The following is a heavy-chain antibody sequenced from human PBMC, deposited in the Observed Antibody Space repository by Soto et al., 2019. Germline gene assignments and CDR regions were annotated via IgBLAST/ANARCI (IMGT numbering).Heavy chain of an antibody. J-gene: IGHJ4*02. V-gene: IGHV4-59*01. Sequence: PSETLSLTCTVSGGSISSYYWSWIWQPPGKGLEWIGYIYYSGSTNYNPSLKSRVTISVDTSKNQFSLKLSSVTAADTAVYYCARDNGYSYGYTLAYRGQGTLVTVSS. CDR2: IYYSGST. D-gene: IGHD5-18*01. CDR3: ARDNGYSYGYTLAY. CDR1: GGSISSYY.